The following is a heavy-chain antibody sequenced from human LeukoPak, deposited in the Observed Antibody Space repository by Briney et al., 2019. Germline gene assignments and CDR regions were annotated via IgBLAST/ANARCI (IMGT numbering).Heavy chain of an antibody. D-gene: IGHD3-16*01. J-gene: IGHJ4*02. CDR2: IYPGDSDT. CDR3: ARHSWGPIYYFDY. CDR1: GYSFTSYW. V-gene: IGHV5-51*01. Sequence: GEYLQISCEGSGYSFTSYWIGWVREMPWKGLESMGVIYPGDSDTRYSPSFQGQVTISADKSISTAYLQWSSLKASDTAMYYCARHSWGPIYYFDYWGQGTLVTVSS.